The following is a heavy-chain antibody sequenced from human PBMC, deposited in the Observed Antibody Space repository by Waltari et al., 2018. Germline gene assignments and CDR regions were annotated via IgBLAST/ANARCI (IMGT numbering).Heavy chain of an antibody. J-gene: IGHJ6*02. CDR3: ALDTGALWMDV. Sequence: QVQLVQSGAEVKKPGASVKISCKTSEYTFTSSYIHWVRQAPGQGLEWMGIINPSGGSTIDAQKFQGRVTMTRDTSTITVYMELSSLRSDDTAVYYCALDTGALWMDVWGQGTTVTVSS. D-gene: IGHD2-21*01. CDR1: EYTFTSSY. V-gene: IGHV1-46*01. CDR2: INPSGGST.